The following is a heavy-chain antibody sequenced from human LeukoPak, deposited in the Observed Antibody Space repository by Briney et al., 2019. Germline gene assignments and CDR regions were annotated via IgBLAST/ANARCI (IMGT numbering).Heavy chain of an antibody. CDR2: ITSSSSSM. D-gene: IGHD4-17*01. J-gene: IGHJ4*02. V-gene: IGHV3-48*04. CDR3: ARVIGSYGDSAY. CDR1: GFTFSSYS. Sequence: GGSLRLSCAASGFTFSSYSMNWVRQAPGKGLEWISYITSSSSSMYYADSVKGRFTISRDNAKNSLYLQMNSLRAEDTAVYYCARVIGSYGDSAYWGQGTLVTVSS.